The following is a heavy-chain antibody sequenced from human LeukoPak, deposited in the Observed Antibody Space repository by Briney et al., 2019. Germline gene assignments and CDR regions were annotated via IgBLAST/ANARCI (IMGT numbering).Heavy chain of an antibody. J-gene: IGHJ4*02. D-gene: IGHD6-25*01. Sequence: SETLSLSCSVSGGSISSYYWSWIRQPAGKGLEWIGRIDSSGSTNYNPSFKSRVTMSVDTSKNQFSLKVTSVTAADTAMYYCARGVYRLDYWGQGTLVTVSS. CDR2: IDSSGST. CDR3: ARGVYRLDY. V-gene: IGHV4-4*07. CDR1: GGSISSYY.